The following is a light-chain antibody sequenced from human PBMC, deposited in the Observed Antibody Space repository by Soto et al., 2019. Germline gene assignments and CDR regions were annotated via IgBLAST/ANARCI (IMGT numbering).Light chain of an antibody. CDR3: HPYNTNPST. V-gene: IGKV1-5*01. CDR1: QSISRW. J-gene: IGKJ2*01. CDR2: YAS. Sequence: DIQMNQYPYTLSVSVGDRVTITCRASQSISRWLAWYQQKPGNDPKPQIYYASSLESGVPSRFSGSGSGTQFTLSVCRLQPHDFGTYYCHPYNTNPSTFGHGIKLE.